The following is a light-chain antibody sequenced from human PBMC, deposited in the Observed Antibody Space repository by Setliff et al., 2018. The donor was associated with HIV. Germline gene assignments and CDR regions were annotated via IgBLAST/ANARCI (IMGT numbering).Light chain of an antibody. CDR3: NSYTGSSTGYV. CDR1: SSDVGDYDF. CDR2: EVS. J-gene: IGLJ1*01. Sequence: LTQPASVSGSPGQSITISCTGTSSDVGDYDFVSWFQQQPGKAPKRMIYEVSNRPSGVSNRFSGSKSGNTASLTISGLQAEDEADYYCNSYTGSSTGYVFGTGTKVTVL. V-gene: IGLV2-14*01.